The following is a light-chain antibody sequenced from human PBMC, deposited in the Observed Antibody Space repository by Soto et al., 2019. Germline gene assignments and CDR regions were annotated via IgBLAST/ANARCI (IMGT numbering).Light chain of an antibody. CDR3: CSYAGSYVV. CDR1: SSDVGGYNY. J-gene: IGLJ2*01. V-gene: IGLV2-11*01. Sequence: QSALTQPRSVSGSPGQSVTISCTGTSSDVGGYNYVSWYQQHPGKAPKLMIYDVNKRPSGVPDRFSGSKSGNTASLTISGLQAEDEADYYCCSYAGSYVVFGGGTKL. CDR2: DVN.